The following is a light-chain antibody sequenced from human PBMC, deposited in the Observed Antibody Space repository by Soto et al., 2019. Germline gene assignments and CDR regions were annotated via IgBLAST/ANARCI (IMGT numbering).Light chain of an antibody. CDR3: QQYHKWPPFT. CDR2: GVS. J-gene: IGKJ4*01. V-gene: IGKV3-15*01. Sequence: EIVMTQSPATLSVSPGERATLSCRASQSLSSSLAWYQQKPGQTPRLLIYGVSTRATGIPARFSGSGSGTEFTLTISSLQSQDSAVYYCQQYHKWPPFTFGGGTVVEIK. CDR1: QSLSSS.